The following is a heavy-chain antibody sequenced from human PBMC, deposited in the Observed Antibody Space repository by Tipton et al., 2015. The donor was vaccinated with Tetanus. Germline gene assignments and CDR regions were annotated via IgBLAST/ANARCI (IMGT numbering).Heavy chain of an antibody. CDR2: IYYSGST. CDR1: GGSMRSYY. D-gene: IGHD3-9*01. J-gene: IGHJ4*02. CDR3: ARGYNGYDILTAYPHYFDS. Sequence: TLSLTCTVSGGSMRSYYWSWIRQPPGKGLEWIGYIYYSGSTNCNSSLKSRVTISVDTSKNQFSLKLSSVTAADTAVYYCARGYNGYDILTAYPHYFDSWGQGTLVTVSS. V-gene: IGHV4-59*01.